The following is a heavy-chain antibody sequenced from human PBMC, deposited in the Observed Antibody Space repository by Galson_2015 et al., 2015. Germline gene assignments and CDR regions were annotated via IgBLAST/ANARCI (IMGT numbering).Heavy chain of an antibody. CDR2: ISGSGGST. CDR1: GFTFSNYA. Sequence: LRLSCAASGFTFSNYALTWVRQAPGKGLEWVSTISGSGGSTYYADSLKGRSTISRDNAKNTLYLQMNSLRAEDTAVYSCAKYDCSSTSCYPLEHWGQGTLVTVSS. J-gene: IGHJ1*01. CDR3: AKYDCSSTSCYPLEH. V-gene: IGHV3-23*01. D-gene: IGHD2-2*01.